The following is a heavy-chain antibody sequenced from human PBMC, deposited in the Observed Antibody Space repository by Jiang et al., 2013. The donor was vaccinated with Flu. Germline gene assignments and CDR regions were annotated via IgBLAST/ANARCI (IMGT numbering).Heavy chain of an antibody. D-gene: IGHD6-25*01. CDR2: IDPSAGST. CDR3: ARLSGGYNSHPTDY. J-gene: IGHJ4*02. Sequence: CKASGYRITTYYIHWVRQAPGQGLEWMGIIDPSAGSTIYAQKFQGRVTVTRDTSTSTVFMELSRLRSEDTAVYYCARLSGGYNSHPTDYWGQGAPVSVSS. V-gene: IGHV1-46*01. CDR1: GYRITTYY.